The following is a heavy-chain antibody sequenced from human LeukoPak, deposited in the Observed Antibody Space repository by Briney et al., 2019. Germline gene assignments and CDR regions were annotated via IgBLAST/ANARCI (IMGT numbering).Heavy chain of an antibody. D-gene: IGHD4-23*01. J-gene: IGHJ4*02. V-gene: IGHV5-51*01. CDR3: ARHHDYGGKNPFDY. CDR2: IYPGDSHT. CDR1: GYSFTSYW. Sequence: GESLKISCKGSGYSFTSYWIGWVRQMPGKGLEWMGIIYPGDSHTRYSPSFQGQVTISADKSISTAYLQWSSLKDSDTAMYHCARHHDYGGKNPFDYWGQGTLVTVSS.